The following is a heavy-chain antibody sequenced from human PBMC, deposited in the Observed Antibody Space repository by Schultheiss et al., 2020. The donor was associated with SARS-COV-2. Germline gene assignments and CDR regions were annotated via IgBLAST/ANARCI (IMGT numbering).Heavy chain of an antibody. CDR1: GFTFSSYE. Sequence: GGSLRLSCAASGFTFSSYEMNWVRQAPGKGLEWVSYISSSGSTIYYADSVKGRFTISRDNAKNSLYLQMNSLRAEDTAVYYCARFEAVQAGPHAFDIWGQGTMVKVSS. D-gene: IGHD6-19*01. CDR3: ARFEAVQAGPHAFDI. J-gene: IGHJ3*02. CDR2: ISSSGSTI. V-gene: IGHV3-48*03.